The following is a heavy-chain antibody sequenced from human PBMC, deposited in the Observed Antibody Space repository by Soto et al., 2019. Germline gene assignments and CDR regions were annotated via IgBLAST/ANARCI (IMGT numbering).Heavy chain of an antibody. CDR1: GSSISNSDYY. Sequence: QVQLQESGPGLVKPSQTLSLTCTVSGSSISNSDYYWNWIRKSPGKGLEWIASIDYSGSTYYNPSLKSRVVISADTSKNLFSLKLRAVTAADTALYFWARDGPYDYGFVVWGQGTTVTVAS. V-gene: IGHV4-30-4*01. CDR3: ARDGPYDYGFVV. CDR2: IDYSGST. J-gene: IGHJ6*01.